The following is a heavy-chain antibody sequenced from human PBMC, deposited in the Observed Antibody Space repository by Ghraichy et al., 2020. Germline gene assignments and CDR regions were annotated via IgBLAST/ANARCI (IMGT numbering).Heavy chain of an antibody. J-gene: IGHJ4*02. D-gene: IGHD2-15*01. CDR3: ARDRWGAATSPADY. Sequence: ASVKVSCKASGYTFTSYGISWVRQAPGQGLEWMGWISAYNGNTNYAQKLQGRVTMTTDTSTSTAYMDLRSLRSDDTAVYYCARDRWGAATSPADYWGQGTLVTVSS. CDR2: ISAYNGNT. V-gene: IGHV1-18*01. CDR1: GYTFTSYG.